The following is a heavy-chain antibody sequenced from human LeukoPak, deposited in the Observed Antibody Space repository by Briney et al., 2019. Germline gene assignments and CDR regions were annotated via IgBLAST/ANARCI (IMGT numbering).Heavy chain of an antibody. CDR1: GFTFSDYY. CDR2: ISGSSTYT. CDR3: ARGRYSSGSQYYFDY. V-gene: IGHV3-11*03. J-gene: IGHJ4*02. D-gene: IGHD3-22*01. Sequence: PGGSLRLYCAASGFTFSDYYMSWIRQAPGKGLEWVSHISGSSTYTKYADSVRGRFTISRDNAKNSLYLQMNSLRAEDTAVYYCARGRYSSGSQYYFDYWGQGILVTVSS.